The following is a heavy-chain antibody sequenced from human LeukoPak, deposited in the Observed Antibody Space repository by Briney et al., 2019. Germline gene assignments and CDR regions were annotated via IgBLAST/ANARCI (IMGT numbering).Heavy chain of an antibody. V-gene: IGHV3-48*02. Sequence: GGSLRLSCAASGFSFSTYSMNWVRQAPGKGLGWLSYISSTSTTIYYADSVKGRFTISRDNAKNSLYLQMNSLRDEDTAVYYCAGAGDYWGQGTLVTVSS. CDR1: GFSFSTYS. CDR3: AGAGDY. CDR2: ISSTSTTI. J-gene: IGHJ4*02.